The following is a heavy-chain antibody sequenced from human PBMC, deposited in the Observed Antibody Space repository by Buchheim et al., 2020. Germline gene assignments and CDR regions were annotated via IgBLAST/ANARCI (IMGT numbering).Heavy chain of an antibody. CDR2: ILGSGSST. D-gene: IGHD3-22*01. CDR1: GFTFSSYA. V-gene: IGHV3-23*01. J-gene: IGHJ4*02. Sequence: EVQLLESGGGLVQPGGSLRLSCAASGFTFSSYAMSWVRQAPGKGLEWVSAILGSGSSTYCADSVKGRFIISRDNSKNTLYLQMNSLRVEDTAVYYCTKAHDTSGYYPFVYGGQGTL. CDR3: TKAHDTSGYYPFVY.